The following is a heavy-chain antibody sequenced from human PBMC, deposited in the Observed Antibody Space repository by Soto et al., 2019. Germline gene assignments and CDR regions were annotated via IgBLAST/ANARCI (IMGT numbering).Heavy chain of an antibody. CDR2: INGGGDT. J-gene: IGHJ5*02. D-gene: IGHD2-2*01. V-gene: IGHV3-23*01. CDR1: GFTFTTYV. CDR3: ARGIVPAAVNWFDP. Sequence: GGSLRLSCAASGFTFTTYVMNWVRQAPGKGLEWVSAINGGGDTYYTDSVRGRFTISGDNSKNSIYLQMSSLRAEDTAVYYCARGIVPAAVNWFDPWGQGTLVTVSS.